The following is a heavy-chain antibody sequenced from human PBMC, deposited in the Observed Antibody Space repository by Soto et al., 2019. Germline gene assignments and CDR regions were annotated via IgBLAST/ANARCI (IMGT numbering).Heavy chain of an antibody. CDR1: GFTFSSHY. V-gene: IGHV3-7*01. CDR2: INRDGSEK. J-gene: IGHJ4*02. D-gene: IGHD2-8*02. CDR3: ARDGGVRRIDY. Sequence: EVQLVESGGGLVQPGGSLRLSCAASGFTFSSHYMAWVRQAPGKGLEWVANINRDGSEKNYVDSVKGRFTISRDNAKNSLYLQRNSLRAEDTAVYYCARDGGVRRIDYWGQGTLVTVSS.